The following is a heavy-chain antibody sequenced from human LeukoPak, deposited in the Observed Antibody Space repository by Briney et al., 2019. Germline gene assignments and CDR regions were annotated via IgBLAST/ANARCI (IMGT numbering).Heavy chain of an antibody. D-gene: IGHD1-1*01. V-gene: IGHV3-21*01. J-gene: IGHJ4*02. CDR2: ISSSSSYT. Sequence: GGSLRLSCAASGFTFSSYSMNWVRQAPGKGLEWVSSISSSSSYTYYAGSVKGRFTISRDNAKNSLYLQMNSLRAEDTAVYYCARDFAGTTSYYFDYWGQGTLVTVSS. CDR1: GFTFSSYS. CDR3: ARDFAGTTSYYFDY.